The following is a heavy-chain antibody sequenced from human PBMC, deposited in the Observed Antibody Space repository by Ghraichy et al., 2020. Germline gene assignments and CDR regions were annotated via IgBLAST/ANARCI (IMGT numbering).Heavy chain of an antibody. D-gene: IGHD1-1*01. V-gene: IGHV4-34*01. J-gene: IGHJ4*02. CDR2: INHSGST. Sequence: SETLSLTCAVYGGSFSGYYWSWIRQPPGKGLEWIGEINHSGSTNYNPSLKSRVTISVDTSKNQFSLKLSSVTAADTAVYYCATAPGHNWNSLFDYWGQGTLVTVSS. CDR1: GGSFSGYY. CDR3: ATAPGHNWNSLFDY.